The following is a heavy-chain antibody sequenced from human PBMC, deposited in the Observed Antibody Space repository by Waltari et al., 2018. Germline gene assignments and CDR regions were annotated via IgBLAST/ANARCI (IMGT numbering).Heavy chain of an antibody. J-gene: IGHJ6*02. D-gene: IGHD3-3*01. CDR2: IKQDGSEK. V-gene: IGHV3-7*04. Sequence: EWVANIKQDGSEKYYVDSVKGRFTISRDNAKNSLYLQMNSLRAEDTAVYYCARDLAGAAATLRFLEWLPQTYYYYGMDVWGQGTTVTVSS. CDR3: ARDLAGAAATLRFLEWLPQTYYYYGMDV.